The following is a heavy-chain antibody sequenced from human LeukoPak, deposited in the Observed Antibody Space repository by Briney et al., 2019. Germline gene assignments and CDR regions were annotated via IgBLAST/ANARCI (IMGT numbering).Heavy chain of an antibody. CDR1: GGSFSGYY. D-gene: IGHD2-2*02. Sequence: SETLSLTCAVYGGSFSGYYWSWIRQPPGKGLEWIGEINHSGSTNYNPSLKSRVTISVDTSKNQLSLKLSSVTAADTAVYYCARGRRAVGYCSSTSCYTPPGYWGQGTLVTVSS. J-gene: IGHJ4*02. CDR3: ARGRRAVGYCSSTSCYTPPGY. CDR2: INHSGST. V-gene: IGHV4-34*01.